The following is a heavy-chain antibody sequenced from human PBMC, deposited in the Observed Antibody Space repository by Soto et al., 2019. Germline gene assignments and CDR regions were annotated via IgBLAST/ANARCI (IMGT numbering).Heavy chain of an antibody. J-gene: IGHJ4*02. CDR2: ISPNNGNT. CDR3: ARRQGTINYFGVVTEDDY. D-gene: IGHD3-3*01. Sequence: QVQLVQSGAELKKPGASVKVSCKASGYSFSNYEISWVRQAPGQGLEWMGWISPNNGNTNYAQKYQGRVNMNTDTSSSTAYMEMRSLRSDDTAVYYCARRQGTINYFGVVTEDDYWGQGTLVTVSS. CDR1: GYSFSNYE. V-gene: IGHV1-18*01.